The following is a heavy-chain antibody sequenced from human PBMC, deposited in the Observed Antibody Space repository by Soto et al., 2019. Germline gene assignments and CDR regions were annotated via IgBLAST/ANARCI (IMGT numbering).Heavy chain of an antibody. V-gene: IGHV3-30-3*01. J-gene: IGHJ6*02. CDR2: ISYDGSNK. CDR1: GFTFSSYA. D-gene: IGHD3-10*01. Sequence: QVQLVESGGGVVQPGRSLRLSCAASGFTFSSYAMHWVRQAPGKGLEWVAVISYDGSNKYYADSVKGRFTMSRDNSKNTLYLQMNSLRAEDTAVYYCARGFKLQGSLGYGMDVWGQGTTVTVSS. CDR3: ARGFKLQGSLGYGMDV.